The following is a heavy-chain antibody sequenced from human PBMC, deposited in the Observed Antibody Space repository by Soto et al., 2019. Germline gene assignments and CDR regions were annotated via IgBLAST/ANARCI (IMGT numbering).Heavy chain of an antibody. D-gene: IGHD2-15*01. J-gene: IGHJ3*02. CDR3: ARDRYPLTSVAARYDAFDI. CDR1: GFTFSSYA. CDR2: ISYDGSNK. Sequence: QVQLVESGGGVVQPGRSLRLSCAASGFTFSSYAMHWVRQAPGKGLEWVAVISYDGSNKYYADSVKGRFTISRDNYKNTLYLQMNSLRAEDTAVYYCARDRYPLTSVAARYDAFDIWGQGTMVTVSS. V-gene: IGHV3-30-3*01.